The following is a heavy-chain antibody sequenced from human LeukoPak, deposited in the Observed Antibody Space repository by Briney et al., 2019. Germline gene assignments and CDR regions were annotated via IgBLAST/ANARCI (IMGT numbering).Heavy chain of an antibody. Sequence: GGPLRLSCEASGFTFSKVWMSWVRQAPGKGLEWVGRIKSKSDDGTTDYAPPVRGRFTISRDDSKSTVYLQMDSLRSEDTAVYYCCGTRGDLWGQGTLVTVSS. CDR2: IKSKSDDGTT. V-gene: IGHV3-15*01. CDR1: GFTFSKVW. D-gene: IGHD1-14*01. CDR3: CGTRGDL. J-gene: IGHJ5*02.